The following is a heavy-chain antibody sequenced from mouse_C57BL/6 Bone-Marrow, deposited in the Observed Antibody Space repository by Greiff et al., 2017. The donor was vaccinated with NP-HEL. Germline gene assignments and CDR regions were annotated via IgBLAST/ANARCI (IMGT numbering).Heavy chain of an antibody. Sequence: EVKVVESGGGLVQPGGSLSLSCAASGFTFTDYYMSWVRQPPGKALEWVGFIRNKANGYTTEYSASVKGRFTISRDNSQSILYLQMNALRAEDSATYYCARSIYYDYADDPFYAMDYWGQGTSVTVSS. CDR2: IRNKANGYTT. D-gene: IGHD2-4*01. J-gene: IGHJ4*01. CDR1: GFTFTDYY. CDR3: ARSIYYDYADDPFYAMDY. V-gene: IGHV7-3*01.